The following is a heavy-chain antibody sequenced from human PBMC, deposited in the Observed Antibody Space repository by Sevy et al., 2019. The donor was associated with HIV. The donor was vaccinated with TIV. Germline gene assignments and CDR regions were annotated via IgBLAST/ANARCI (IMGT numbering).Heavy chain of an antibody. CDR2: IYTSGST. Sequence: SETLSLTCTVSGGSISSYYWSWIRQPAGKGLEWIGRIYTSGSTNYNHSLKSRVTMSVDTSKNQFSLKLSSVTAADTAVYYCARESYIFYDILTGYYKRYWFDPWGQGTLVTVSS. CDR1: GGSISSYY. CDR3: ARESYIFYDILTGYYKRYWFDP. J-gene: IGHJ5*02. V-gene: IGHV4-4*07. D-gene: IGHD3-9*01.